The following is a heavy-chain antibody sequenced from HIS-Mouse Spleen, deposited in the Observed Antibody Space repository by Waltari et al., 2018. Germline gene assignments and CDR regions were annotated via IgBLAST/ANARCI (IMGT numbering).Heavy chain of an antibody. CDR2: ISSSSSYI. Sequence: EVQLVESGGGLVKPGGSLRLSCAASGFTFSSYSMNWVRQDPGKGLEWVSSISSSSSYIYYADSVKGRFTISRDNAKNSLYLQMNSLRAEDTAVYYCARDLVDTGFDYWGQGTLVTVSS. J-gene: IGHJ4*02. CDR3: ARDLVDTGFDY. D-gene: IGHD5-18*01. CDR1: GFTFSSYS. V-gene: IGHV3-21*01.